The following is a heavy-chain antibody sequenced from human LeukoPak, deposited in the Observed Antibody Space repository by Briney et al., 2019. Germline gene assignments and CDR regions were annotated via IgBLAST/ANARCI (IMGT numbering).Heavy chain of an antibody. CDR2: ISYDGSNK. Sequence: GGSLRLSCTASGFTFSDYAIHWVRQAPGKGLEGVAVISYDGSNKYYADSVKGRFTISRDNSKNTLYLQMNSLRAEDTALYYCVRTDCSGGSCYPNFDYWGQGTLVTVSS. J-gene: IGHJ4*02. CDR1: GFTFSDYA. V-gene: IGHV3-30*04. D-gene: IGHD2-15*01. CDR3: VRTDCSGGSCYPNFDY.